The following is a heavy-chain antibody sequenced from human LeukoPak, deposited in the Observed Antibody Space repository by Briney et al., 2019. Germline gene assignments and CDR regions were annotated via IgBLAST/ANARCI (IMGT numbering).Heavy chain of an antibody. CDR3: AVGGYCSSTSCNWFDP. V-gene: IGHV1-69*05. CDR1: GYSFTNYW. Sequence: KISCKGVGYSFTNYWIGWVRQAPGQGLEWMGGIIPIFGTANYAQKFQGRVTITTDESTSTAYMELSSLRSEDTAVYYCAVGGYCSSTSCNWFDPWGQGTLVTVSS. CDR2: IIPIFGTA. J-gene: IGHJ5*02. D-gene: IGHD2-2*01.